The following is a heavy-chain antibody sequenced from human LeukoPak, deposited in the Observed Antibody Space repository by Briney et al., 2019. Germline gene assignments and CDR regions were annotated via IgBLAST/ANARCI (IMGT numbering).Heavy chain of an antibody. J-gene: IGHJ4*02. CDR3: ARGFGEKPSKYYFDY. CDR2: IYYSGST. Sequence: SQTLSLTCTVSGGSISSGGYYWSWIRQHPGKGLEWIGYIYYSGSTYYNPSLKSRVTIPVDTSKNQFSLKLSSVTAADTAVYYCARGFGEKPSKYYFDYWGQGTLVTVSS. V-gene: IGHV4-31*03. CDR1: GGSISSGGYY. D-gene: IGHD3-16*01.